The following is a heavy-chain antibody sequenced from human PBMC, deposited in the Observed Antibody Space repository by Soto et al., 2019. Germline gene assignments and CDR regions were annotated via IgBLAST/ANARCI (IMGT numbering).Heavy chain of an antibody. V-gene: IGHV4-30-4*01. CDR3: ARGLSPAFRGLFYFDS. J-gene: IGHJ4*02. CDR2: IYYTGSA. Sequence: QVQLQESGPGLVKPSQTLALTYTVSGDSSISGPYYWSWIRQLPGKGLEYIGYIYYTGSAYHNPSLKSRLNISIDTTKDQFSLMLTSVTAADTGVYFCARGLSPAFRGLFYFDSWGQGTLVTVSS. D-gene: IGHD3-16*01. CDR1: GDSSISGPYY.